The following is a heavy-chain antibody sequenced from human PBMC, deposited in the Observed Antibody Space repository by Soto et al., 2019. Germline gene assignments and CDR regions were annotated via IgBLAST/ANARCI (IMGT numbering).Heavy chain of an antibody. V-gene: IGHV1-46*01. Sequence: ASVKVSCKTSGYTFTNYHIHWVRQAPGQGLEWLGIINPSDGGTGYAQKFQGRVTMTRDTSTSTVYMDMSSLRSEDTAVYYCARVAHQSLDYWGLGTLVSVSS. D-gene: IGHD5-12*01. CDR1: GYTFTNYH. CDR2: INPSDGGT. J-gene: IGHJ4*02. CDR3: ARVAHQSLDY.